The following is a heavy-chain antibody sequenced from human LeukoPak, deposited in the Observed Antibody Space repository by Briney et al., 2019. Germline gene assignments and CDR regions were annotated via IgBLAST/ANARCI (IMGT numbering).Heavy chain of an antibody. D-gene: IGHD1-26*01. CDR2: ISSSSTYI. J-gene: IGHJ4*02. Sequence: GGSLRLSCAASGFTFSSYSMNWVRQAPGKGLEWVSSISSSSTYIYHADSVKGRFTISRDNAKNSLYLQMNSLRVEDTAVYYCARETPLSGSYFLDYWGQGTLVTVSS. CDR1: GFTFSSYS. V-gene: IGHV3-21*01. CDR3: ARETPLSGSYFLDY.